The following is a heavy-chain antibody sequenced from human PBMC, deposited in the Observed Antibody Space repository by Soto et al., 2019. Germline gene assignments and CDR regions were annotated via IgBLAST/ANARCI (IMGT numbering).Heavy chain of an antibody. Sequence: GASVKVSCKASGYTFTSYYLHWVRQAPGQGLEWMGIINPSGGSTSYAQRFQGRVTMTRDTSTSTVYMELSSLRSEDTAVYYCARDHLAQLYSSSGGWFDPWGEGTLVTVSS. D-gene: IGHD6-6*01. CDR2: INPSGGST. CDR1: GYTFTSYY. J-gene: IGHJ5*02. V-gene: IGHV1-46*03. CDR3: ARDHLAQLYSSSGGWFDP.